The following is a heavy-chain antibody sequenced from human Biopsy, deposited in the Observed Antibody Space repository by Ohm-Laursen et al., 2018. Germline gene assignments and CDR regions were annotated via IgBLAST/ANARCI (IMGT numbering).Heavy chain of an antibody. V-gene: IGHV4-59*01. CDR1: GGSIGGFF. Sequence: GTLSLTCTVSGGSIGGFFWSWIRQPPGKGLEWIGYIYYSGSTNYNPSLRSRVTISVDRSKNQFSLELSSVTAADTAVYYCARVGAGAPSIDYFDYWGQGALVTVSS. CDR2: IYYSGST. CDR3: ARVGAGAPSIDYFDY. D-gene: IGHD1-26*01. J-gene: IGHJ4*02.